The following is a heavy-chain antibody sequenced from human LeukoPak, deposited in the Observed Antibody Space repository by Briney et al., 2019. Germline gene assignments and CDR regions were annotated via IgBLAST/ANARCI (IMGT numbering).Heavy chain of an antibody. J-gene: IGHJ4*02. Sequence: PGGSLRLSCAASGFTFSSYWMSWVRQAPGKGLEWVANIKQDGSEKYYVDSVKGRFTISRDNAKNSLYLQMNSLRAEDTAVYYCARYLTGYLYYFDYWGQGTLVTVSS. CDR1: GFTFSSYW. CDR3: ARYLTGYLYYFDY. V-gene: IGHV3-7*01. CDR2: IKQDGSEK. D-gene: IGHD5-18*01.